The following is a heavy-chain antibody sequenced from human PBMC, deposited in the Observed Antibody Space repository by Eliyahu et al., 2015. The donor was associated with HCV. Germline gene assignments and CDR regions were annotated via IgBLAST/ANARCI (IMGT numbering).Heavy chain of an antibody. CDR1: GFTFDDFA. D-gene: IGHD3/OR15-3a*01. CDR2: ISWNSGSM. V-gene: IGHV3-9*01. J-gene: IGHJ4*02. CDR3: AKGRVFGLAGSFDY. Sequence: EVQLVESGGRLVQPGRSLRLSCAASGFTFDDFAMHWVRQAPGKGLEWVSGISWNSGSMGYADSVKXRFTISRDNGKNSLYLQMNSLRTEDTALYYCAKGRVFGLAGSFDYWGQGTLVTVSS.